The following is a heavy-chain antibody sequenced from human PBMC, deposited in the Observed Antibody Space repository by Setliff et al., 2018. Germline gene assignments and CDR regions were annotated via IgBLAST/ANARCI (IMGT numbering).Heavy chain of an antibody. CDR3: ARMSGFQYIDV. V-gene: IGHV4-34*01. D-gene: IGHD3-3*01. Sequence: SETLSLTCGASGGSFSDYYWSWIRQTPGKGLEWIGEINHSGSTKCNPSLKSRVTLSVDTPKNQFSLELTSVTAEDTAVYYCARMSGFQYIDVWDKGTTVTVSS. J-gene: IGHJ6*03. CDR1: GGSFSDYY. CDR2: INHSGST.